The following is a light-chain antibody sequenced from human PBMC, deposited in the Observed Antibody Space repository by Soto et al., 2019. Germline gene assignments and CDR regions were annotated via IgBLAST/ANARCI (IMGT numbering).Light chain of an antibody. CDR1: QSVSSD. J-gene: IGKJ5*01. V-gene: IGKV3-15*01. Sequence: IVMTQSPATLSVLHGKRATLSRRASQSVSSDLAWYQQSPGQAPRLLIYDTSTRATGIPARFSGSGSGTEFTLTISSLQSEDFAVYYCQQYNNWPPITFGQGTRLEIK. CDR3: QQYNNWPPIT. CDR2: DTS.